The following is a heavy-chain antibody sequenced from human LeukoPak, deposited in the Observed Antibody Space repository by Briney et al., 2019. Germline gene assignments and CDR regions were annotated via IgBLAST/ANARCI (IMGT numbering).Heavy chain of an antibody. J-gene: IGHJ4*02. Sequence: GGSLRLSCAASGFTFSSYGMHWVRQAPGKGLEWVAFIRYDGSNKYYADSVKGRFTISRDNAKNSLYLQMNSLRAEDTAVYYCASDSRDYGDYARDYWGQGTLVTVSS. CDR1: GFTFSSYG. CDR3: ASDSRDYGDYARDY. D-gene: IGHD4-17*01. CDR2: IRYDGSNK. V-gene: IGHV3-30*02.